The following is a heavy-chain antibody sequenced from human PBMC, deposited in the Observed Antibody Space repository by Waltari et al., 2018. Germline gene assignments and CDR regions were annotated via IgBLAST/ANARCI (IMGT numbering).Heavy chain of an antibody. Sequence: EVQLLESGGGLVQPGGSLRLACAPSGFTFSRYAMTSVRPAPGEALAWVSAISAGGGATYYSDSVKGRFTISRDNSKNTLYLQMNSLRAEDTALYYCAKDTNGFLERGGLDVWGQGTTVTVSS. CDR2: ISAGGGAT. V-gene: IGHV3-23*01. CDR1: GFTFSRYA. J-gene: IGHJ6*02. D-gene: IGHD3-3*01. CDR3: AKDTNGFLERGGLDV.